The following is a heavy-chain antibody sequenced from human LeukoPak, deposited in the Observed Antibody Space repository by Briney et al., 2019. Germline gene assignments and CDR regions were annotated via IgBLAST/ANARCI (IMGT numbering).Heavy chain of an antibody. J-gene: IGHJ4*02. CDR1: GFTFSDYY. Sequence: GGSLRLSCAASGFTFSDYYMSWIRQAPGKGLEWVSYISSSSSYTNYADSVKGRFTISRDNAKNSLYLQMNSLRAEDTAVYYCARSRLYCSSTSCYGFDYWGQGTLVTVSS. CDR3: ARSRLYCSSTSCYGFDY. V-gene: IGHV3-11*06. D-gene: IGHD2-2*01. CDR2: ISSSSSYT.